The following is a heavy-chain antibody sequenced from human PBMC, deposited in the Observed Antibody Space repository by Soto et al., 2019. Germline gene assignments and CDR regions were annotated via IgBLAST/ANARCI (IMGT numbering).Heavy chain of an antibody. CDR1: GYTLTELP. D-gene: IGHD3-22*01. V-gene: IGHV1-24*01. Sequence: WASVKVSCKVSGYTLTELPMHWVRQAPGKGLEWMGSFDPEDGETFYAQNFQGRVTMTEDASTDTVYMELSSLRTEDTAVYYCATDNYYDNSGYSWFDPWGQGTQVTVSS. J-gene: IGHJ5*02. CDR2: FDPEDGET. CDR3: ATDNYYDNSGYSWFDP.